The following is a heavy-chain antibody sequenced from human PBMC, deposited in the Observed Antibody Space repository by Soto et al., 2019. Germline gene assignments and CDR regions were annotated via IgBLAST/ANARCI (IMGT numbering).Heavy chain of an antibody. Sequence: ASVKVSCKASGYTFTSYGISWVRQAPGQGLEWMGWISAYNGNTNYAQKLQGRVTMTTDTSTSTACMELRSLRSDDTAVYYCAREVVGASWFDPWGQGTLVTSPQ. CDR1: GYTFTSYG. V-gene: IGHV1-18*01. CDR2: ISAYNGNT. D-gene: IGHD2-15*01. J-gene: IGHJ5*02. CDR3: AREVVGASWFDP.